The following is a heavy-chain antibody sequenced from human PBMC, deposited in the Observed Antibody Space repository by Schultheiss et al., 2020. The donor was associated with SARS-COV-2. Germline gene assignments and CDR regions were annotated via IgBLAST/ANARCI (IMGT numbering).Heavy chain of an antibody. V-gene: IGHV4-4*02. D-gene: IGHD2-21*02. Sequence: SETLSLTCAVSGGSISSSNWWSWVRQPPGKGLEWIGEIYHSGSTNYNPSLKSRVTISVDTSKNQFSLKLSSVTAADTAVYYCARVGNHCGGDCYSGGRGFDYWGQGTLVTVSS. CDR3: ARVGNHCGGDCYSGGRGFDY. J-gene: IGHJ4*02. CDR1: GGSISSSNW. CDR2: IYHSGST.